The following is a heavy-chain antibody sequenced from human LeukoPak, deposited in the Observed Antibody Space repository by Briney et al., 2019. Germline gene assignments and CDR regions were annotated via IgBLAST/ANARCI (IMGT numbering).Heavy chain of an antibody. CDR1: GFTFSSYA. Sequence: PGGSLRLSCAASGFTFSSYAMHWVRQAPGKGLEWVAVISYDGSNKYYADSVKGRFTISRDNFKNTLYVQMNSLRAEDTAVYYCARLREIPVFGVVTKSTSYFDYWGQGTLVTVSS. V-gene: IGHV3-30*04. J-gene: IGHJ4*02. D-gene: IGHD3-3*01. CDR2: ISYDGSNK. CDR3: ARLREIPVFGVVTKSTSYFDY.